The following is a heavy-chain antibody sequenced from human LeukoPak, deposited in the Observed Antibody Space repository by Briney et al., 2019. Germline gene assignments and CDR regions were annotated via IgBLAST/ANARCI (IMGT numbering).Heavy chain of an antibody. J-gene: IGHJ4*02. CDR3: ARYGGSGWVVDN. D-gene: IGHD6-19*01. CDR2: IYYAGAT. V-gene: IGHV4-59*08. Sequence: SETLSLTCTVSGGSISSYYWTWIRQPPGKGLEWIGYIYYAGATSYNPSLKRRVTISVDTFKKQFSLTLTSVTAADTAVYYCARYGGSGWVVDNWGQGTPVTVSS. CDR1: GGSISSYY.